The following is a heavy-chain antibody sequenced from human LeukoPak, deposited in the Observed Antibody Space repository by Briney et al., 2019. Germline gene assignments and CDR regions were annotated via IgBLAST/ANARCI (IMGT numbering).Heavy chain of an antibody. Sequence: GGSLRLSCAASGFTFSSYAMHWVRQAPGKGLEWVAVISYDGSNKYYADSVKGRFTISRDNSKNTLYLQMSSLRAEDTAVYYCARASGYSYGLDYWGQGTLVTVSS. CDR2: ISYDGSNK. CDR3: ARASGYSYGLDY. V-gene: IGHV3-30-3*01. J-gene: IGHJ4*02. CDR1: GFTFSSYA. D-gene: IGHD5-18*01.